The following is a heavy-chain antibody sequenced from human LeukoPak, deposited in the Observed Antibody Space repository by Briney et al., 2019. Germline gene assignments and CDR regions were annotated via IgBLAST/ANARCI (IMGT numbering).Heavy chain of an antibody. CDR2: ISGSGGNT. CDR1: GFTFSSYA. D-gene: IGHD2-2*01. CDR3: ARDAFRDIVVVPAAMDRGYYYYMDV. J-gene: IGHJ6*03. V-gene: IGHV3-23*01. Sequence: GGSLRLSCAASGFTFSSYAMNWVRQAPGKGREWVSEISGSGGNTYYADSMKGRFTISRDNSKNTLYLQMNSLRAEDTAVYYCARDAFRDIVVVPAAMDRGYYYYMDVWGKGTTVTVSS.